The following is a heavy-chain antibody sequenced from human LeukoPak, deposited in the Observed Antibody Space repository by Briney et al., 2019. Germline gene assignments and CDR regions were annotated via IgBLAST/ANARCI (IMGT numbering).Heavy chain of an antibody. CDR3: ARGSAGDGDYFGYYFDY. J-gene: IGHJ4*02. D-gene: IGHD4-17*01. Sequence: SQTLSLTCAVSGGSISSGGYSWSWIRQPPGKGLEWIGYIYHSGSTYYNPSLKSRVTISVDRSKNQFSLKLSSVTAADTAVYYCARGSAGDGDYFGYYFDYWGQGTLVTVSS. V-gene: IGHV4-30-2*01. CDR2: IYHSGST. CDR1: GGSISSGGYS.